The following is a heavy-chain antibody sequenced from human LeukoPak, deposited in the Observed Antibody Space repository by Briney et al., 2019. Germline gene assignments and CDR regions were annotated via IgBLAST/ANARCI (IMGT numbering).Heavy chain of an antibody. Sequence: PGRSLRLSCAASGFTFDDYAMHWVRQGRGKGLEWVSGISWNSGSIAYADSVKGRFTISRDNAKNSLYLQMDSLRAEDTALYYCAKGLSMVRGLDYWGQGTLVTVSS. CDR2: ISWNSGSI. D-gene: IGHD3-10*01. J-gene: IGHJ4*02. CDR1: GFTFDDYA. V-gene: IGHV3-9*01. CDR3: AKGLSMVRGLDY.